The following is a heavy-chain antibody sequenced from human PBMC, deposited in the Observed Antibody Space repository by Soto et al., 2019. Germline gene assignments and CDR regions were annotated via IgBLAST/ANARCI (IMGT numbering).Heavy chain of an antibody. D-gene: IGHD6-19*01. J-gene: IGHJ4*02. CDR2: IYTSGST. CDR3: AREGDTGYSSGWYSVGY. CDR1: GGSISSYY. V-gene: IGHV4-4*07. Sequence: KSSETLSLTCTVSGGSISSYYWSWIRQPAGKGLEWIGRIYTSGSTNYNPSLKSRVTMSVDTSKNQFSLKLSSVTAADTAVYYCAREGDTGYSSGWYSVGYWGQGTLVTVSS.